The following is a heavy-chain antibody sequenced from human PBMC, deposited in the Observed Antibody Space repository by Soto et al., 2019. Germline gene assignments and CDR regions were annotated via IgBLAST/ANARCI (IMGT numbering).Heavy chain of an antibody. CDR2: INAGNGNT. D-gene: IGHD3-10*01. CDR1: GYTFTSYA. J-gene: IGHJ5*02. Sequence: QVQLVQSGAEVKKPGASVKVSCKASGYTFTSYAMHWVRQAPGQRLEWMGWINAGNGNTKYSQKFQGRVTITRDTSASKAYMELSSLRSEDTAVYYCARTHYYGSGSYRGGFDPWGQGTLVTVSS. V-gene: IGHV1-3*01. CDR3: ARTHYYGSGSYRGGFDP.